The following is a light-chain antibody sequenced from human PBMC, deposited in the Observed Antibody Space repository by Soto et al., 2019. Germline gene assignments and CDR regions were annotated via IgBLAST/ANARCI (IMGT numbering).Light chain of an antibody. V-gene: IGLV2-23*02. J-gene: IGLJ1*01. CDR3: CSFGGSGYV. Sequence: VLTQPASVSGSPGQSITISCSGTTSDVGIVSWYQHHPGKAPKLMIHEVTKRPSGVSDRFSGSKSGNSASLTISGLQAEDEADYFCCSFGGSGYVFGTGTKVTVL. CDR2: EVT. CDR1: TSDVGI.